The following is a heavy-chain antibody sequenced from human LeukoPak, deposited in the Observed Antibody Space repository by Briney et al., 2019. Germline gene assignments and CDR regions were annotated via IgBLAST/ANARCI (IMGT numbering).Heavy chain of an antibody. CDR3: ARGGRVAANNWFDP. D-gene: IGHD2-15*01. CDR1: GFTVSSNS. V-gene: IGHV3-53*01. Sequence: GGSLRLSCTVSGFTVSSNSMSWVRQAPGKGLEWVSFIYSDNTHYSDSVKGRFTISRDNAKNSLYLQMNSLRAEDTAVYYCARGGRVAANNWFDPWGQGTLVTVSS. CDR2: IYSDNT. J-gene: IGHJ5*02.